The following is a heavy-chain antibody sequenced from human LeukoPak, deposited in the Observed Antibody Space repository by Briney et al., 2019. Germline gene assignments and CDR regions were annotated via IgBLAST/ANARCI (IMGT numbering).Heavy chain of an antibody. CDR2: IKQDGSEK. D-gene: IGHD6-13*01. J-gene: IGHJ4*02. CDR1: GFTFSSYW. Sequence: PGGSLRLSCAASGFTFSSYWMSWVRQAPGKGLEWVANIKQDGSEKYYVDSVKGRFTISRDNPENSLYLQMNSLRAEDTAVYYCARGPPFWEQQLIVFDYWGQGTLVTVSS. V-gene: IGHV3-7*01. CDR3: ARGPPFWEQQLIVFDY.